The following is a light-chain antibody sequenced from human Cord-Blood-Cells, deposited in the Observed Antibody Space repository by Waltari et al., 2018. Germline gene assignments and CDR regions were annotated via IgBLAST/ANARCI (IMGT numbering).Light chain of an antibody. J-gene: IGLJ2*01. CDR3: SSYAGSNNLV. CDR1: SSDVGGYNY. CDR2: EVS. V-gene: IGLV2-8*01. Sequence: QSALTQPPSASGSPGQSVTISCTGTSSDVGGYNYFSWYQQHPGKAPKLMIYEVSKRPSWVPVRFSGSKSGNTASLTVSGLQAEDEADYYCSSYAGSNNLVFGGGTKLTVL.